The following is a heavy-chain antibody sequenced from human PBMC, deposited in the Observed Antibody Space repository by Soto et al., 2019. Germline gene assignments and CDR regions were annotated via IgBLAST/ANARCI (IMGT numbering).Heavy chain of an antibody. Sequence: PGGSLRLSCAASGFTFSSYAMSWVRQAPGKGLEWVSVISGSGGSTYYADSVRGRFTISRDNSKNTLYLQINSLRAEDTAIYYCAKTKGLWHGMDAWGQGTTVTVSS. V-gene: IGHV3-23*01. D-gene: IGHD3-16*01. CDR3: AKTKGLWHGMDA. J-gene: IGHJ6*02. CDR1: GFTFSSYA. CDR2: ISGSGGST.